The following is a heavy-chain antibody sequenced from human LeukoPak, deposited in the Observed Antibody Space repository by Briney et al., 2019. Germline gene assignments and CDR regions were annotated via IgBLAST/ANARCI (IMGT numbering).Heavy chain of an antibody. CDR3: AKDSSSYYDSGGYFA. CDR2: ISRKSDSE. J-gene: IGHJ4*02. CDR1: GFTFDEYA. D-gene: IGHD3-22*01. V-gene: IGHV3-9*01. Sequence: PGGSLRLSCVGSGFTFDEYALHWVRQAPGKGLEWVAGISRKSDSEGYADSVRGRFTISRDNAHKSLYLQMNSLRAEDTALYYCAKDSSSYYDSGGYFAWGQGARVTVS.